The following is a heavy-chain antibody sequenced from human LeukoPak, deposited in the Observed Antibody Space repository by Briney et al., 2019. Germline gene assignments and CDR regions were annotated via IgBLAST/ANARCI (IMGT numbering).Heavy chain of an antibody. CDR3: AKPIMTTVTTLGLYFDY. CDR1: GFTFSNYG. CDR2: ISYDGSNR. Sequence: GGSLRLSCAASGFTFSNYGMHWVRQAPGKGMEWVAVISYDGSNRYYADSVKGRFTISRDNSKNTLYLQMNSLRAEDTAVYYCAKPIMTTVTTLGLYFDYWGQGALVTVSS. J-gene: IGHJ4*02. V-gene: IGHV3-30*18. D-gene: IGHD4-17*01.